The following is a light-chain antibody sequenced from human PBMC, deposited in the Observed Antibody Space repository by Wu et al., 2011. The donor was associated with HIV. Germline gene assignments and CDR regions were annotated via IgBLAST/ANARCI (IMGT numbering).Light chain of an antibody. V-gene: IGKV3-11*01. CDR2: DAS. J-gene: IGKJ5*01. CDR3: QQRGSWPLT. CDR1: QSVSST. Sequence: EIVLTQSPATLTLSPGERATLSCRASQSVSSTLAWYQHRPGQTPRLLIYDASHRATGTPARFSGSGSGADFTLTISSLEPEDFALYYCQQRGSWPLTFGQGTRLEI.